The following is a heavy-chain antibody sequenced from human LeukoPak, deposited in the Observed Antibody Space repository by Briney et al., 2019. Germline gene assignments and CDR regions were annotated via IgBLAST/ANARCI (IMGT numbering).Heavy chain of an antibody. CDR3: ARDLLLAVRGVIYYYMDV. J-gene: IGHJ6*03. CDR2: IYTSGST. V-gene: IGHV4-4*07. CDR1: GGSISSYY. Sequence: NASETLSLTCTVSGGSISSYYWSWIRQPAGKGLEWIGRIYTSGSTNYNPSLKSRVTMPVDTSKNQFSLKLSSVTAADTAVYYCARDLLLAVRGVIYYYMDVWGKGTTVTISS. D-gene: IGHD3-10*01.